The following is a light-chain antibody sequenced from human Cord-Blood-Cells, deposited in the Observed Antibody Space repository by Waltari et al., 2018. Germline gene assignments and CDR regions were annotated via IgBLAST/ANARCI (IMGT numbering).Light chain of an antibody. CDR1: QSISSW. J-gene: IGKJ1*01. V-gene: IGKV1-5*01. Sequence: DIQMTQSPSTLSPSVGDRVTITCRASQSISSWLAWYQQKPGKAPKLLIYDASRLESGGPSRFSGSGSGTEFTLTISSLQPDDFATYYCQQYNSYSPTFGQGTKVEIK. CDR2: DAS. CDR3: QQYNSYSPT.